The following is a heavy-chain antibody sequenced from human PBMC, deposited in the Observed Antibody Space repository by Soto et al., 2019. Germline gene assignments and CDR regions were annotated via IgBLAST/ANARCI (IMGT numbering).Heavy chain of an antibody. V-gene: IGHV4-59*08. J-gene: IGHJ5*02. Sequence: SETLSLTCTVSGGSISNYYWSWIRQAPGKGLEWIGYIYYTTNYNPSLKSRVTISADNAKNSLYLQMNSLRAEDTAVYYCARHPERIAQIGWFDPWGQGTLVTVSS. CDR1: GGSISNYY. CDR3: ARHPERIAQIGWFDP. D-gene: IGHD6-13*01. CDR2: IYYTT.